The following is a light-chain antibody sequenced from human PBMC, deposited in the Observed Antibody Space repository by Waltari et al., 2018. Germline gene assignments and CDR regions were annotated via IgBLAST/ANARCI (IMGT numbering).Light chain of an antibody. CDR3: QSYDSSLGYV. Sequence: QSVLTQPPSVSGAPGQRVTISCTGSSSNIGAGYDVHWYQQLPGTAPKLLIYCNSHRPSGVPDRFPGSKSGTSASLAITGLQAEDEADYYCQSYDSSLGYVFGTGTKVTVL. V-gene: IGLV1-40*01. CDR1: SSNIGAGYD. CDR2: CNS. J-gene: IGLJ1*01.